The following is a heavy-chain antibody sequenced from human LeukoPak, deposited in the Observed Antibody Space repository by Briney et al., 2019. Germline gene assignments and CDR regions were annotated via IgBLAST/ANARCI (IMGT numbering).Heavy chain of an antibody. CDR3: ARERSGRYYYDSSGYYSDY. Sequence: GRSLRLSCAASGFTFSSHGMHWVRQAPGKGLEWVAVIWYDGGNKYYADSVRGRFTISRDNSKNTLYLQMNSLRAEDTAVYYRARERSGRYYYDSSGYYSDYWGQGTLVTVSS. CDR2: IWYDGGNK. D-gene: IGHD3-22*01. V-gene: IGHV3-33*01. CDR1: GFTFSSHG. J-gene: IGHJ4*02.